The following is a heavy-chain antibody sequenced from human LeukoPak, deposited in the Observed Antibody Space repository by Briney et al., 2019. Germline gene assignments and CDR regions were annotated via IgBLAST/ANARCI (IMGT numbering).Heavy chain of an antibody. CDR1: GGSISSGSYY. CDR2: IYTSGST. V-gene: IGHV4-61*02. Sequence: KPSETLSLTCTVSGGSISSGSYYWSWIRQPAGKGLEWIGRIYTSGSTNYNPSLKSRVTISVDTSKNQFSLGLSSVTAADTAVYYCARVTGYVMEDYFDYWGQGTLVTVSS. D-gene: IGHD6-13*01. CDR3: ARVTGYVMEDYFDY. J-gene: IGHJ4*02.